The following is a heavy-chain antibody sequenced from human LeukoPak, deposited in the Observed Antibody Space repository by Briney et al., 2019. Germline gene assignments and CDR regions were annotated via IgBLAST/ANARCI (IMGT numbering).Heavy chain of an antibody. J-gene: IGHJ4*02. CDR1: GYTFTGYY. V-gene: IGHV1-2*02. D-gene: IGHD6-6*01. CDR2: VNPNSGGT. CDR3: ARGTVGQYSSSSLVGY. Sequence: GASVKVSCKASGYTFTGYYMHWVRQAPGQGLEWMGWVNPNSGGTNYAQKFQGRVSMTRDTSISTAYMELSRLRSDATAVYYCARGTVGQYSSSSLVGYWGQGTLVTVSS.